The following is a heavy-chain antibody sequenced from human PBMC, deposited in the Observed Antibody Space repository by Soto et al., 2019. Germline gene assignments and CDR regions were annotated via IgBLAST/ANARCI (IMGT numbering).Heavy chain of an antibody. Sequence: GGSLRLSCAASGFTFSSYSMNWVRQAPGKGLEWVSYISSSSSTIYYADSVKGRCTISRDNAKNSLYLQMNSLRDEDTAVYYCARDRVRGNSSPRGMDVWGKGTTVTVSS. J-gene: IGHJ6*04. V-gene: IGHV3-48*02. CDR3: ARDRVRGNSSPRGMDV. CDR2: ISSSSSTI. D-gene: IGHD3-10*01. CDR1: GFTFSSYS.